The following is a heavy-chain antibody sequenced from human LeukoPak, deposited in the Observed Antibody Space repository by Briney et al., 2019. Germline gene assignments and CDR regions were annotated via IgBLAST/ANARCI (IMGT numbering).Heavy chain of an antibody. CDR2: ISDSGGST. Sequence: PGGSLRLPCAVSGITLSNYGMSWVRQAPGKGLEWVAGISDSGGSTNYADSVKGRFTISRDNPKNTLYLQMNSLRAEDTAAYFCARDVDCGYTSCYFPLDVWGQGTTVTVSS. CDR1: GITLSNYG. J-gene: IGHJ6*02. D-gene: IGHD2-2*01. CDR3: ARDVDCGYTSCYFPLDV. V-gene: IGHV3-23*01.